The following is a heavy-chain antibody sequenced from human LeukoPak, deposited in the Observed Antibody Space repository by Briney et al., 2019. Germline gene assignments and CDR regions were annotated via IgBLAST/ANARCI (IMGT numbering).Heavy chain of an antibody. CDR3: AREVAALDY. CDR1: GFTLSSYG. CDR2: IWYDGSNK. J-gene: IGHJ4*02. Sequence: RGSLRLSCAASGFTLSSYGMQWVPQAPGKGLEWVAVIWYDGSNKYYADSVKGRFTISRDNSKNTLYLQMNSLRAEDTAVYYCAREVAALDYWGQGTLVTVSS. V-gene: IGHV3-33*01. D-gene: IGHD2-15*01.